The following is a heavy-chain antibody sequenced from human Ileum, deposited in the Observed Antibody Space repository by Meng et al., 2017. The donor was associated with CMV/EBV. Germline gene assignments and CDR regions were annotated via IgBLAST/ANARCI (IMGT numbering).Heavy chain of an antibody. Sequence: GESLKISCAASGFTFSSYSMKWVRQAPGKGLEWVSYISSSSTIYYADSVKGRFIISKDKSRNTLYLQMNSLRAEATAIYYCAKERIELWCFDYWGQGTPVTVSS. J-gene: IGHJ4*02. CDR2: ISSSSTI. CDR1: GFTFSSYS. CDR3: AKERIELWCFDY. D-gene: IGHD2-21*01. V-gene: IGHV3-48*01.